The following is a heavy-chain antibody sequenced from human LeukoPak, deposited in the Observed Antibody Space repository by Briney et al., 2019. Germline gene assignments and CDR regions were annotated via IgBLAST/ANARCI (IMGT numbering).Heavy chain of an antibody. V-gene: IGHV3-48*03. CDR1: GFTFSSYE. Sequence: GGSLRLSCAASGFTFSSYEMNWVRQAPGKGLEWVSYISSSGSTIYYADSVKGRFTISRDNAKNSLYLQMNSLRAEDTAVYYCARDIVGATPDYWGQGTPVTVSS. D-gene: IGHD1-26*01. CDR3: ARDIVGATPDY. CDR2: ISSSGSTI. J-gene: IGHJ4*02.